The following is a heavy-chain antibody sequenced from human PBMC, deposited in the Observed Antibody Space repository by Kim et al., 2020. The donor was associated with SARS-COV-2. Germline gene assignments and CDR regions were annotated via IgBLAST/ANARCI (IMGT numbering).Heavy chain of an antibody. D-gene: IGHD2-15*01. CDR2: ISGSGGTT. Sequence: GGSLRLSCAASGFTFSSYSMTWVRQAPGKGLEWVSSISGSGGTTDYADSVKGRFTISRDNYKNTLFLEMNSLRVEDTAVYYCATCTPACYRNWFDFWGQGALVTVSS. J-gene: IGHJ5*01. CDR3: ATCTPACYRNWFDF. CDR1: GFTFSSYS. V-gene: IGHV3-23*01.